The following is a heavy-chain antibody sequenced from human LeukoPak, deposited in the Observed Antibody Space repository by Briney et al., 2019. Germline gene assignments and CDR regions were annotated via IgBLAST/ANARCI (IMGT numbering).Heavy chain of an antibody. CDR1: GFTFSSYS. J-gene: IGHJ4*02. Sequence: GGSLRLSCAASGFTFSSYSVNWVRQAPGKGLEWVSSISSSSSYIYYADSVKGRFTISRDNAKNSLYLQMNSLRAEDTAVYYCARDIAAAFDYWGQGTLVTVSS. CDR3: ARDIAAAFDY. V-gene: IGHV3-21*01. D-gene: IGHD6-13*01. CDR2: ISSSSSYI.